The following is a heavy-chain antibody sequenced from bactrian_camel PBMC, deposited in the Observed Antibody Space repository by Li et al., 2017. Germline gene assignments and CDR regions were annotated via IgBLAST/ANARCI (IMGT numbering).Heavy chain of an antibody. J-gene: IGHJ4*01. D-gene: IGHD5*01. CDR3: AKSLGTDWPGSFAD. CDR1: QYTYSSNC. CDR2: IGAGWT. Sequence: HVQLVESGGGLIQPGRSLRLSCAASQYTYSSNCVGWFRQAPGKEREGVAAIGAGWTSYVDSVKRRFTISRDNAKNLVYLQLNSLKTEDMAMYYCAKSLGTDWPGSFADWGQGTQVTVS. V-gene: IGHV3S1*01.